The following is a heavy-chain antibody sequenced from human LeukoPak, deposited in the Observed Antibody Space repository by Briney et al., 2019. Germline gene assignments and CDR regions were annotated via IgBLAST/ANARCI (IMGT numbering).Heavy chain of an antibody. Sequence: PGGSLRLSCAASGFTFSAYYMNWVRQAPGKGLEWVSYITSSSGTIYSADSVKGRFTISRDNAKNSLYLQMNSLRAEDTAVYYCARGYCSGSSCYVAFDIWGQGTMVTVPS. CDR2: ITSSSGTI. CDR1: GFTFSAYY. J-gene: IGHJ3*02. V-gene: IGHV3-48*04. CDR3: ARGYCSGSSCYVAFDI. D-gene: IGHD2-15*01.